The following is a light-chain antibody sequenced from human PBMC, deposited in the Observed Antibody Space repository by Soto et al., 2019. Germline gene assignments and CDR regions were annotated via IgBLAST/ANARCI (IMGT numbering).Light chain of an antibody. Sequence: EIVMTQSPATLSVSPGERATLSCRASQSVSSNLAWYQHKPGQAPRLLIYGASTRATGIPARFSGSGSGTEFTLTISSLQSEDFAVYYCQQYNKWPLTFGGVTKVEIK. CDR2: GAS. V-gene: IGKV3-15*01. CDR3: QQYNKWPLT. CDR1: QSVSSN. J-gene: IGKJ4*01.